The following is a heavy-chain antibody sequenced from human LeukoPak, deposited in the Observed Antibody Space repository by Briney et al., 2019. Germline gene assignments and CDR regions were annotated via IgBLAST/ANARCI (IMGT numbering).Heavy chain of an antibody. CDR3: AKSGIVATDYFDY. V-gene: IGHV3-7*01. Sequence: GGSLRLSCAASGFTFSSFWMGWVRQTPGKRLEWVANMNIDGSNKYYADSVKGRFTISRDNSKNTLYLQMNSLRAEDTAVYYCAKSGIVATDYFDYWGQGTLVTVSS. CDR1: GFTFSSFW. D-gene: IGHD5-12*01. J-gene: IGHJ4*02. CDR2: MNIDGSNK.